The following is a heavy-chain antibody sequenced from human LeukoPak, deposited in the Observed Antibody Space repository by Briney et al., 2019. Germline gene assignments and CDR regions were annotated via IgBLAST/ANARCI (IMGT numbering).Heavy chain of an antibody. Sequence: PGGSLRLSCAASGFTFSSYEMNWVRQAPGKGLEWVSYISGSGSTIYYADSVKGRFTISRDNAKNSLYLQMNSLRAEDTAVYYCARDRTYGPIVIDVYYYMDVWGKGTTVTVSS. V-gene: IGHV3-48*03. CDR1: GFTFSSYE. J-gene: IGHJ6*03. D-gene: IGHD3-16*02. CDR2: ISGSGSTI. CDR3: ARDRTYGPIVIDVYYYMDV.